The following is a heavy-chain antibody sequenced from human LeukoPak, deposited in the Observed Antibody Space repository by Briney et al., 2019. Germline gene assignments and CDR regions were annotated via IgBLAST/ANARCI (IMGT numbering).Heavy chain of an antibody. CDR2: ISSSSSYI. V-gene: IGHV3-21*01. CDR1: GFTFSSYS. Sequence: GGSLRLSCAASGFTFSSYSMNWVHQAPGKGLEWVSSISSSSSYIYCADSVKGRFTISRDNAKNSLYLQMNSLRAEDTAVYYCARGRNPGTGSYLYYFDYRGQGTLVTVSS. CDR3: ARGRNPGTGSYLYYFDY. J-gene: IGHJ4*02. D-gene: IGHD1-26*01.